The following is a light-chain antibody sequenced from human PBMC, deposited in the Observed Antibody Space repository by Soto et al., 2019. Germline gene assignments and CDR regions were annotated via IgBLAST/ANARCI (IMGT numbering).Light chain of an antibody. CDR2: DVS. CDR3: SSYPSSSTLV. CDR1: RSDVGGYNY. V-gene: IGLV2-14*01. J-gene: IGLJ2*01. Sequence: QSVLTQPASVSGSPGQSITISCTGTRSDVGGYNYVSWYQQHPGKAPKLMIYDVSNRPSGVSNRFSGSKSGNTASLTISGLQAEDEADYYCSSYPSSSTLVFGGGTKLTFL.